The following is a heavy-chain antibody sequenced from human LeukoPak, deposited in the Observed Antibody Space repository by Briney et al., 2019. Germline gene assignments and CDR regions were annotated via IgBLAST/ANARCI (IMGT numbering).Heavy chain of an antibody. Sequence: PSESLSLTCSVSGGSISSGPYGWSWLRHSPGQGLEWIVYIWPSGSTNYHPSLSGPVAISLDKSRNHFTLMVTAVTAADTAFYYCARKGAEHLPTYFDHWGRGILVTVSS. CDR3: ARKGAEHLPTYFDH. CDR1: GGSISSGPYG. CDR2: IWPSGST. V-gene: IGHV4-30-2*06. J-gene: IGHJ4*02. D-gene: IGHD2-21*01.